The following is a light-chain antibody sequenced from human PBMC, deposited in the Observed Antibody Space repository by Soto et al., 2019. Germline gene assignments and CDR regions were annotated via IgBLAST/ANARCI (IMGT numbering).Light chain of an antibody. CDR3: QRYNNWPLT. V-gene: IGKV3-15*01. CDR2: DSS. Sequence: EIVLTQSPAALSVSPGERVTLSCRASQGIGDTLAWYQQKPGQTPRLLIYDSSTRAIGIPIRFSGSRSGTECILTVNGLQFEDFAVYYCQRYNNWPLTFGGGTKVDSK. CDR1: QGIGDT. J-gene: IGKJ4*01.